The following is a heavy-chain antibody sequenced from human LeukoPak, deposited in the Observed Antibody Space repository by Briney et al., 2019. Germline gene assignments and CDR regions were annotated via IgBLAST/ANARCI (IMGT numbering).Heavy chain of an antibody. D-gene: IGHD6-13*01. CDR3: ARLAAAGTLNWFDP. J-gene: IGHJ5*02. CDR1: GFTFSTYS. V-gene: IGHV3-48*01. Sequence: GGSLRLSCAASGFTFSTYSMNWVRQAPGKGLEWVSHISSSSSTIYYADSVKGRFTISRDNVKNSLYLQMNSLRAEDTAVYYCARLAAAGTLNWFDPWGQGTLVTVSS. CDR2: ISSSSSTI.